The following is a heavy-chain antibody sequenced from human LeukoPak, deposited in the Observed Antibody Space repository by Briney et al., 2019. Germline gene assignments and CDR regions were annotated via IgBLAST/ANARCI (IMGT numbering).Heavy chain of an antibody. D-gene: IGHD5-24*01. CDR3: AVTRWLRTFDY. Sequence: PSETLSLTCAVYGGSFSGYYWSWIRQPPGKGLEWIGEINHSGSTNYNPSLKSRVTISVDMSKNQFSLKLSSVTAADTAVYYCAVTRWLRTFDYWGQGTLVTVSS. CDR2: INHSGST. V-gene: IGHV4-34*01. CDR1: GGSFSGYY. J-gene: IGHJ4*02.